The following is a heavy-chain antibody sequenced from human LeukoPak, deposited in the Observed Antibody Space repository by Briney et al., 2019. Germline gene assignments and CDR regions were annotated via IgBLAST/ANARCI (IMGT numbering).Heavy chain of an antibody. CDR2: IKRKTDGGTT. D-gene: IGHD1-1*01. J-gene: IGHJ4*02. CDR3: TTALYDCYDVNY. Sequence: GGSLRLSCAASGFTFSAAWMNWVRQAPGKGLEWVGRIKRKTDGGTTDYAAPVKGRFTISRDDSKNTLYLQMNSLKTEHTAVYYCTTALYDCYDVNYWGQGTRVTVSS. CDR1: GFTFSAAW. V-gene: IGHV3-15*01.